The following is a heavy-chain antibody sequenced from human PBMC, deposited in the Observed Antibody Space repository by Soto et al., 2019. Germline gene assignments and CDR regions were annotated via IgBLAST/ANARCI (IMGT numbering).Heavy chain of an antibody. Sequence: QVELVQSGAEVKKPGSSVKVSCKASGVTFSSYAINWVRQAPGQGLEWIGGIIPIIDTTNYAQKFQGRVKVTADESTRTTYMVLSSLRSEDTAVYYCVRGRDGYNWYYFDHWGQGTQVAVSS. CDR3: VRGRDGYNWYYFDH. CDR2: IIPIIDTT. CDR1: GVTFSSYA. D-gene: IGHD5-12*01. J-gene: IGHJ4*02. V-gene: IGHV1-69*01.